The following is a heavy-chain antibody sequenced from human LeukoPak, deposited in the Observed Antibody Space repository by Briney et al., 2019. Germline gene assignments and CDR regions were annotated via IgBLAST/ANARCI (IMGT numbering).Heavy chain of an antibody. V-gene: IGHV3-33*01. Sequence: GGSLRLSCAASGFTFSSYGMPWVRQAPGKGLEWVAVIWYDGSNKYYADSVKGRFTISRDNSKNTLYLHVNSLRAEDTAVYYCARLDIVATTGFDYWGQGTLVTVSS. CDR1: GFTFSSYG. J-gene: IGHJ4*02. CDR2: IWYDGSNK. D-gene: IGHD5-12*01. CDR3: ARLDIVATTGFDY.